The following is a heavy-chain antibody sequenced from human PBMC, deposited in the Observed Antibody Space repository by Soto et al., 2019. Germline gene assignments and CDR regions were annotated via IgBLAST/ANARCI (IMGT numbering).Heavy chain of an antibody. CDR3: ANLITVTGGY. CDR1: GFTFSNYG. V-gene: IGHV3-23*01. Sequence: EVQLLESGGGLVQPGGSLRLSCAASGFTFSNYGMSWVRQAPGKGLEWVSTISGGGGNTYYEDSVRGRFSISRDNSNNTLYLQMNSLRVDDTAVFYCANLITVTGGYWGQGTLVTVSS. CDR2: ISGGGGNT. J-gene: IGHJ4*02. D-gene: IGHD4-17*01.